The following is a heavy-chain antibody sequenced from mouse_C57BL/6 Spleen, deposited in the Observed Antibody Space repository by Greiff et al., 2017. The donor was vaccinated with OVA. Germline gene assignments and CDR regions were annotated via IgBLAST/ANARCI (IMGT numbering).Heavy chain of an antibody. CDR2: INPNNGGT. CDR3: ARNKENFFDY. V-gene: IGHV1-26*01. Sequence: VQLQQSGPELVKPGASVKISCKASGYTFTDSYMNWVKQSHGKSLEWIGEINPNNGGTSYNQKFKGKATLTVDKSSSTAYMELRSLTSEDSAVYYCARNKENFFDYWGQGTTLTVSS. J-gene: IGHJ2*01. CDR1: GYTFTDSY.